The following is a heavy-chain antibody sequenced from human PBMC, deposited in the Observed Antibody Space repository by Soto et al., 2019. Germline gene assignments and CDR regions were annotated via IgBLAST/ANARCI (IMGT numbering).Heavy chain of an antibody. V-gene: IGHV1-69*01. CDR2: IIPIFGTP. CDR3: ARDRDDDGSGNYYNRIDF. J-gene: IGHJ4*02. Sequence: QVQLVQSGAEVKKPGSSVKVSCKASGGIFSTYAISWLRQAPGQGLEWMGGIIPIFGTPNYAQRFQGRVTITADESTSTACMELSRLRSEDTAVYYCARDRDDDGSGNYYNRIDFWGQGTLVTVSS. D-gene: IGHD3-10*01. CDR1: GGIFSTYA.